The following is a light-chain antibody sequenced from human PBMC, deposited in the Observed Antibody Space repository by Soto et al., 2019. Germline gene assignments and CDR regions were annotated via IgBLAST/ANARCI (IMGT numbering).Light chain of an antibody. Sequence: EIVLTQSPGTLSLSPGERATLSCRASQSVSRSYLGWYQQKPGQAPRLRMYGASIRAAGVPDRFSGSGSGTEFTLTISRLEPEDFTVYYCHHYETFGQGTKVDIK. CDR3: HHYET. J-gene: IGKJ1*01. V-gene: IGKV3-20*01. CDR2: GAS. CDR1: QSVSRSY.